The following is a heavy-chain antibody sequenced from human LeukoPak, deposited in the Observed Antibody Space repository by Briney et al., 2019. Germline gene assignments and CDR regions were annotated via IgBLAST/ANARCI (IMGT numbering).Heavy chain of an antibody. J-gene: IGHJ4*02. D-gene: IGHD4-17*01. Sequence: SETLSLTCTVSGYSISSGYYWGWIRQPPGKGLEWIGSIYHSGSTYYNPSLKSRVTISVDTSKNQFSLKLSSVTAADTAVYYCARVRHFHGDDTDYWGQGTLVTVSS. CDR2: IYHSGST. CDR1: GYSISSGYY. V-gene: IGHV4-38-2*02. CDR3: ARVRHFHGDDTDY.